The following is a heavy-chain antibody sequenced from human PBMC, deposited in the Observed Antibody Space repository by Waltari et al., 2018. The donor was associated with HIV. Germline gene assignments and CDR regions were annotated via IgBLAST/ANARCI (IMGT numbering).Heavy chain of an antibody. CDR1: GGSISSSSYY. D-gene: IGHD2-2*01. V-gene: IGHV4-39*01. CDR2: IYYSGGT. Sequence: QLQLQESGPGLVKPSETLSLTCTVSGGSISSSSYYWGWIRQPPGKGLEWIWGIYYSGGTYSNPSLKVPCPISVDTSKNQFSLKLSSVTAADTAVYYCARLDIVVVPAAMGGYYFDYWGQGTLVTVSS. J-gene: IGHJ4*02. CDR3: ARLDIVVVPAAMGGYYFDY.